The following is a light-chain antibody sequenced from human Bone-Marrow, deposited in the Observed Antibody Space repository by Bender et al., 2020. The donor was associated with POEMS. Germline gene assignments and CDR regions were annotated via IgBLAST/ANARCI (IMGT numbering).Light chain of an antibody. CDR2: VNY. CDR3: SSWDDSLSGWV. V-gene: IGLV1-44*01. J-gene: IGLJ3*02. CDR1: SSNIGTNT. Sequence: QSVLAQPPSASGTPGQRVTISCSGSSSNIGTNTVNWYHQLPGTAPKLLIYVNYQRPSGVPARFSGSKSGTSASLAISDIQSEDEGDYYCSSWDDSLSGWVFGGGTKLTVL.